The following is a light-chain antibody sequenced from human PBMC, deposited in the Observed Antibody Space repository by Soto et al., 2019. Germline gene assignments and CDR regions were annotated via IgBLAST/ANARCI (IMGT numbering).Light chain of an antibody. J-gene: IGKJ1*01. Sequence: EIVMTRSPATLSVSPGERATLSCRASQSVSSNLAWYQQKPGQAPRLLIYGASTRATGIPARFSGSGSGTEFTLTMSSLQSEDFAVYFCKQYNKWPRTFGQGTKV. CDR1: QSVSSN. CDR2: GAS. V-gene: IGKV3-15*01. CDR3: KQYNKWPRT.